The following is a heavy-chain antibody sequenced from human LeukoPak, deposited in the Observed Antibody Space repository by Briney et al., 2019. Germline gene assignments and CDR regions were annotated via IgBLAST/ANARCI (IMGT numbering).Heavy chain of an antibody. V-gene: IGHV1-18*01. CDR2: ISADNLKT. CDR3: AREDYYDSGSNDY. Sequence: ASVKVSCKASGYTFTSYGMSWVRQAPGQGLEWMGWISADNLKTNYAQKVLGRVTMTTDTSTTTAYMELRSLRSEDTAVYYCAREDYYDSGSNDYWGQGTLVTVSS. D-gene: IGHD3-22*01. CDR1: GYTFTSYG. J-gene: IGHJ4*02.